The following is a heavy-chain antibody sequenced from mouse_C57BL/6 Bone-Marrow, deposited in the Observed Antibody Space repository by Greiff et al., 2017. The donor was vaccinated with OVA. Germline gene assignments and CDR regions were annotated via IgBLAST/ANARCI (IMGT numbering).Heavy chain of an antibody. J-gene: IGHJ1*03. CDR2: INPYNGGT. V-gene: IGHV1-19*01. CDR3: ARTTVVAYWYFDV. CDR1: GYTFTDYY. D-gene: IGHD1-1*01. Sequence: VQLQQSGPVLVKPGASVKMSCKASGYTFTDYYMNWVKQSHGKSLEWIGVINPYNGGTSYNQKFKGKATLTVDKSSSTAYMELTSLTSEDSAVYYCARTTVVAYWYFDVWGTGTTVTVSS.